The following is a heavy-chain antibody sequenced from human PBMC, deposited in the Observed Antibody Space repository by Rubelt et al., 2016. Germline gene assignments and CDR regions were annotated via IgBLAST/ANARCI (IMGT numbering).Heavy chain of an antibody. V-gene: IGHV3-23*01. CDR2: ITDSGGRT. Sequence: VRQAPGKGLEWVSGITDSGGRTYYAGSVKGRFTISRDNSKNTLYLQMNSLRAEDTAVYYCARDMSVGATRVDSWGQGTLVTVSS. D-gene: IGHD1-26*01. CDR3: ARDMSVGATRVDS. J-gene: IGHJ5*01.